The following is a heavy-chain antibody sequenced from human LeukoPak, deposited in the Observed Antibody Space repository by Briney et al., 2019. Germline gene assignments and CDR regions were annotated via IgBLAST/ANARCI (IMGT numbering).Heavy chain of an antibody. J-gene: IGHJ6*03. CDR2: INPSGGST. CDR1: GYTFTSYY. V-gene: IGHV1-46*01. Sequence: ASVKVSCKTSGYTFTSYYMHWVRQAPGQGLEWMGIINPSGGSTSYAQKFQGRVTMTRDMSTSTVYMELSSLRSEDTAVYYCARAGLTTGGAYYYYYMDVWGKGTTVTISS. CDR3: ARAGLTTGGAYYYYYMDV. D-gene: IGHD4-17*01.